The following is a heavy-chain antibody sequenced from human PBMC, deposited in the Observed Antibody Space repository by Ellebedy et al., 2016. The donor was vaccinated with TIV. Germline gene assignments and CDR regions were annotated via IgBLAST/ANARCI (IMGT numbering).Heavy chain of an antibody. J-gene: IGHJ4*02. CDR2: IKSDGSDT. V-gene: IGHV3-74*01. CDR1: GFTFTTYW. CDR3: ALAPGALGKFVADY. Sequence: PGGSLRLSCSVSGFTFTTYWTHWVRQAPGKGLVWVSRIKSDGSDTVYADTVKGRFTISRDNAENTMSLQMNSLRVEDTAIYYCALAPGALGKFVADYWGQGALVTVSS. D-gene: IGHD3-16*01.